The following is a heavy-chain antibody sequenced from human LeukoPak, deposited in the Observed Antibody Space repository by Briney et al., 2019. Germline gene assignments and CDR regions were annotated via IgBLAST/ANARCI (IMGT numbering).Heavy chain of an antibody. CDR1: GFTFSSYA. Sequence: GGSLRLSCAASGFTFSSYAMSWVRQAPGKGLEWVANIKQDGSEKYYVGSVKGRFTISRDNAKNSLYLQMNSLRAEDTAVYYCARVAVAGPYYFDYWGQGTLVAVSS. CDR2: IKQDGSEK. CDR3: ARVAVAGPYYFDY. J-gene: IGHJ4*02. V-gene: IGHV3-7*04. D-gene: IGHD6-19*01.